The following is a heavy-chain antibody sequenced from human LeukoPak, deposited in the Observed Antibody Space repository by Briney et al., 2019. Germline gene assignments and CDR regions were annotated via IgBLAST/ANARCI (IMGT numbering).Heavy chain of an antibody. CDR2: ISPYTGDT. CDR1: GYTFSGYV. D-gene: IGHD3-16*02. J-gene: IGHJ4*02. CDR3: ARDQYDSVWGSYRPYFDF. Sequence: VASVKVSCKASGYTFSGYVISWVRQAPGQGLEWMGSISPYTGDTKYADRLQDRVIMTTDTSMRTAYMELRSLTSDDTAVLYCARDQYDSVWGSYRPYFDFWGQGRLVTVSS. V-gene: IGHV1-18*04.